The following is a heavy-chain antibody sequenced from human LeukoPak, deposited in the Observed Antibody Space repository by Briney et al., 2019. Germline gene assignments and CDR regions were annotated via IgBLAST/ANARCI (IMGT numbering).Heavy chain of an antibody. D-gene: IGHD3-3*01. J-gene: IGHJ4*02. CDR1: GGSISSYY. CDR2: IYYSGST. V-gene: IGHV4-59*01. Sequence: SETLSLTCTVSGGSISSYYWSWIRQPPGKGLEWIGYIYYSGSTNYNPSLKSRVTISVDTSKNQFSLKLSSVTAADTAVYYCASFSPPFWSGHRDYWGQGTLVTVSS. CDR3: ASFSPPFWSGHRDY.